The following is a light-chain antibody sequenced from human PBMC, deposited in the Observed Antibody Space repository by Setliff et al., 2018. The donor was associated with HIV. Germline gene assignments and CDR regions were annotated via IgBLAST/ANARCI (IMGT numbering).Light chain of an antibody. CDR3: MLYMGSGIYV. CDR2: STK. J-gene: IGLJ1*01. V-gene: IGLV8-61*01. Sequence: VVTQEPSFSVSPGGTVTLTCGLSSGSVSTNYYPSWYQQTPGQAPRTLIYSTKTRYSGVPDRFSGSILGNKAALTITGAQADDESYYYCMLYMGSGIYVFGTGTKVTVL. CDR1: SGSVSTNYY.